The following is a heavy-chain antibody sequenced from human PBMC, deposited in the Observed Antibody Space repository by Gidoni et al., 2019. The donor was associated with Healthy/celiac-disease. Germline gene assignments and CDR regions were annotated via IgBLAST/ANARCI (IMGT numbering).Heavy chain of an antibody. J-gene: IGHJ4*02. CDR3: ARASEGGAIDY. V-gene: IGHV3-11*06. CDR2: IISSSSYT. CDR1: GCTCSDYY. Sequence: QVQLVESGGGLVKPGGSLRLSCAASGCTCSDYYMSWISQAPGKGLGWVSYIISSSSYTNYADSVKGRFTISRDNAKNSLYLQMNSLRAEDTAVYYCARASEGGAIDYWGQGTLVTVSS.